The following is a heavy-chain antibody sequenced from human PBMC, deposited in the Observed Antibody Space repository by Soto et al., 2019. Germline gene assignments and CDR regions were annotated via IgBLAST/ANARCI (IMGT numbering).Heavy chain of an antibody. CDR1: GLIFSKVW. J-gene: IGHJ4*02. CDR2: ITSQADGETT. Sequence: EVQLVESGGGLVKPGGSLRLSCVASGLIFSKVWMSWVRQAPGKGLEWLGRITSQADGETTEYAAPVKDRFTISSDDSNNTLYLQMNSLKTEDTAVYYCTTDGRSDFWGQGTLVTVSS. V-gene: IGHV3-15*01. CDR3: TTDGRSDF.